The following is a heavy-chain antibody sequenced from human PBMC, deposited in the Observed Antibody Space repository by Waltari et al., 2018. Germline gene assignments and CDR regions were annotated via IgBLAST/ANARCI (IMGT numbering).Heavy chain of an antibody. CDR3: ARAAVDTAMVFDY. CDR2: IYYSGST. J-gene: IGHJ4*02. V-gene: IGHV4-59*01. CDR1: GGSISSYY. D-gene: IGHD5-18*01. Sequence: QVQLQESGPGLVKPSETLSLTCTVPGGSISSYYWSWIRQPPGKGLEWIGYIYYSGSTNYNPSLKSRVTISVDTSKNQFSLKLSSVTAADTAVYYCARAAVDTAMVFDYWGQGTLVTVSS.